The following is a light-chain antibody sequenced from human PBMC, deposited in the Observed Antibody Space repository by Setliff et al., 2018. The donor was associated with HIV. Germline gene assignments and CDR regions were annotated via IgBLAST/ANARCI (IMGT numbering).Light chain of an antibody. CDR3: ASYRSPATYV. Sequence: QSVLTQPASVSGSPGQSITISCIGTSSDVGGYDFVSWYQQRPDKAPKIIIFDVSERPSGVSHRFSGSKSGNTASLTISGLQTEDEGDYFCASYRSPATYVFGIGTKVTVL. V-gene: IGLV2-14*03. CDR1: SSDVGGYDF. CDR2: DVS. J-gene: IGLJ1*01.